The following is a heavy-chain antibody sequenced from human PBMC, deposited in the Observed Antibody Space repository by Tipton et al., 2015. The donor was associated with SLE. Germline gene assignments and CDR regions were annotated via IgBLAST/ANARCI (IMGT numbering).Heavy chain of an antibody. D-gene: IGHD1-26*01. V-gene: IGHV4-34*01. CDR2: ITHSGGT. CDR3: ARRPVGSTLDY. J-gene: IGHJ4*02. CDR1: GGSITNHY. Sequence: TLSLTCTVSGGSITNHYWNWIRQPPGKGLDWIGEITHSGGTNYNPSLKSRVTISVDTSKNQFSLRLSSVTAADTAVYYCARRPVGSTLDYWGQGTLVTVSS.